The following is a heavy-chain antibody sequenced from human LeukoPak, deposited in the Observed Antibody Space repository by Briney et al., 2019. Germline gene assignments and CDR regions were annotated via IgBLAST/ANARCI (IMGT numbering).Heavy chain of an antibody. J-gene: IGHJ5*02. CDR2: INPNSGGT. D-gene: IGHD3-22*01. Sequence: ASVKVSCKASGYTFTGYYMHWVRQAPGKGLEWMGWINPNSGGTNYAQKFQGRVTMTRDTSISTAYMELSRLRADDTAVYYCAREYTTEYYYDSSGYPVHWFDPWGQGTLVTVSS. V-gene: IGHV1-2*02. CDR1: GYTFTGYY. CDR3: AREYTTEYYYDSSGYPVHWFDP.